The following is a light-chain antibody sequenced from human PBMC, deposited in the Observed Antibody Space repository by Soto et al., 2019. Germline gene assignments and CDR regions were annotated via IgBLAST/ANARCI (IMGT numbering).Light chain of an antibody. CDR2: DTS. CDR3: QQYGSSQFT. V-gene: IGKV3-20*01. CDR1: QSVNSNY. J-gene: IGKJ3*01. Sequence: EIVLMQSPGTLSLSPGEGATLSCRASQSVNSNYLAWYQQKPGQAPRVLIFDTSRWATGVPDRFSGSGSGTDFTLTISRLQPDDFAVYYCQQYGSSQFTFGPGTKVNIK.